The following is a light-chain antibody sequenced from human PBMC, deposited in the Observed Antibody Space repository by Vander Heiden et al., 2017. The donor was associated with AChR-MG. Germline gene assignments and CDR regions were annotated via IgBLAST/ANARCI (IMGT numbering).Light chain of an antibody. CDR1: NIGTKH. J-gene: IGLJ2*01. CDR3: QVWDSINDHPV. V-gene: IGLV3-21*04. Sequence: SYVLTQPPSGSVAPGKTATITCGGDNIGTKHVHWYQQRPGQAPVLVIHNDNDRPSGIPERFTGSNSGNTATLTISRVEAGDEADYSCQVWDSINDHPVFGGGTKLTVL. CDR2: NDN.